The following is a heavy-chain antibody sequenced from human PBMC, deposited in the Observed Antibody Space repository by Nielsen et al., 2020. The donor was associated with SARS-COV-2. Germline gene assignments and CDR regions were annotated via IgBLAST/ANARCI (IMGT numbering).Heavy chain of an antibody. CDR1: GGSFSGYY. CDR3: ARRIGGWFDP. D-gene: IGHD1-26*01. CDR2: INHSGST. V-gene: IGHV4-34*01. J-gene: IGHJ5*02. Sequence: GSLRLSCAVYGGSFSGYYWSWIRQPPGKGLEWIGEINHSGSTNYNPSLKSRVTISVDTSKNQFSLKLSSVTAADTAVYYCARRIGGWFDPWGQGTLVTVSS.